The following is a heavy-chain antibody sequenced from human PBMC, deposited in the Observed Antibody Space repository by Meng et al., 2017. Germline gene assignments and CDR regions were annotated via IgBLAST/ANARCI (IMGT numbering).Heavy chain of an antibody. V-gene: IGHV3-30*16. Sequence: QGQVVESGGDVVPPGRSLTLSCAASGFIFSNYEMHWVRQAPGKGLEWVACITKDGSRKYYLGSVRGRFTISRDNSKNTLYLEMNSLRSEDTALYYCARDFDYWGQGTLVTASS. J-gene: IGHJ4*02. CDR2: ITKDGSRK. CDR1: GFIFSNYE. CDR3: ARDFDY.